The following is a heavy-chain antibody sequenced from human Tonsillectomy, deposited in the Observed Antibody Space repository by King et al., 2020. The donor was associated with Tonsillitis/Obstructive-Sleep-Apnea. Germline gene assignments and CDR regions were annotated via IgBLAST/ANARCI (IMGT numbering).Heavy chain of an antibody. D-gene: IGHD2-2*02. CDR2: IYPGDSDT. Sequence: VQLVQSGAEVKKPGESLKISCKGSGYSFATYWIGWVRQMPGKGLEWMGIIYPGDSDTRYSPSFQGQVTISADKSISTAYLQWSSLRAADTAMYYCVRLPSYCSSTTCYSAYYYSMDVWGKATPVTVSS. J-gene: IGHJ6*03. CDR3: VRLPSYCSSTTCYSAYYYSMDV. CDR1: GYSFATYW. V-gene: IGHV5-51*01.